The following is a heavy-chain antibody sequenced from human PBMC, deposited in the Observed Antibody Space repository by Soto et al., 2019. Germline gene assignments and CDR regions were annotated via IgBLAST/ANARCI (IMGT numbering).Heavy chain of an antibody. J-gene: IGHJ6*02. CDR3: ARAVGSSSWYPYYYYYGMDV. CDR2: INHSGST. V-gene: IGHV4-34*01. Sequence: SETLSLTCAVYGGSFSGYYWSWIRQPPGKGLEWIGEINHSGSTNYNPSLKSRVTISVDTSKNQFSLKLSSVTAADTAVYYCARAVGSSSWYPYYYYYGMDVWGQGTTVTLSS. D-gene: IGHD6-13*01. CDR1: GGSFSGYY.